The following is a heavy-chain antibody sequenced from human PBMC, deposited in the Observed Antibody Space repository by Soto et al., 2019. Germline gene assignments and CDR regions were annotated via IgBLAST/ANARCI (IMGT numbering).Heavy chain of an antibody. CDR2: IYYSGST. CDR1: GGSISSYY. Sequence: ETLSLTCTVSGGSISSYYWSWIRQPPGKGLEWIGYIYYSGSTNYNPSLKNRVTISVDTSKNQFSLKLSSVTAADTAVYYCARGDDSYDFWSGYYYFQHWGQGTLVTVSS. J-gene: IGHJ1*01. CDR3: ARGDDSYDFWSGYYYFQH. D-gene: IGHD3-3*01. V-gene: IGHV4-59*01.